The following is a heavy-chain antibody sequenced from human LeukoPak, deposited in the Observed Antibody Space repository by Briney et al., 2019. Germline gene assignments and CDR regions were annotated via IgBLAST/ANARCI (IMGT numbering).Heavy chain of an antibody. CDR3: ATYCRYFDWLLSDI. J-gene: IGHJ3*02. CDR2: IKQDGSEN. CDR1: GFTFSDYW. D-gene: IGHD3-9*01. Sequence: GGSLRLSCEASGFTFSDYWMNWVRQAPGKGLELVANIKQDGSENYYVDSVKGRFTISRDNAKNSVYLQMNSLRAEDTAVYYCATYCRYFDWLLSDIWGLGTMVTVSS. V-gene: IGHV3-7*05.